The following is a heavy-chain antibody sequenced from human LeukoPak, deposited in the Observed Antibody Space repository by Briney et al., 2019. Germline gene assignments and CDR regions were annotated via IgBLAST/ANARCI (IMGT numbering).Heavy chain of an antibody. Sequence: GGSLRLSCAASGFTFSSYAMSWVRQAPGKGLEWVSAISGSGGSTYYADSVKGRFTISRDNSKNTLYLQMNSLRSEDTAVYYCAKGLGSGSFLFDYWGQGTLVTVSS. CDR1: GFTFSSYA. D-gene: IGHD3-10*02. CDR2: ISGSGGST. CDR3: AKGLGSGSFLFDY. J-gene: IGHJ4*02. V-gene: IGHV3-23*01.